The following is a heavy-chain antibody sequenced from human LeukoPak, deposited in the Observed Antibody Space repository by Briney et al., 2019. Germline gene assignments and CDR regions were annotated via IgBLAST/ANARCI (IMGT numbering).Heavy chain of an antibody. V-gene: IGHV3-7*04. CDR3: AKDLYGSGSYEWDY. D-gene: IGHD3-10*01. Sequence: GGSLRLSCTASGFTFSRNWMSWVRQVPGKGLEWVANIKQDGSEKYYVDSVKGRFTISRDNARNSLYLQMNSLRADDTAVYYCAKDLYGSGSYEWDYWGQGTLVTVSS. CDR1: GFTFSRNW. J-gene: IGHJ4*02. CDR2: IKQDGSEK.